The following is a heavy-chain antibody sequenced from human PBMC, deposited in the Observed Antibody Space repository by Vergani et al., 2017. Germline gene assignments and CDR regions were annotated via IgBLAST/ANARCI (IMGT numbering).Heavy chain of an antibody. V-gene: IGHV3-23*04. J-gene: IGHJ6*02. D-gene: IGHD5-12*01. Sequence: VQFVESAGGVVQPGGSLRLSCAASGFTFNHYAMNWVRQAPGKGLEWVSGISGSGGSTYYAGSVKGRFTISRDSSKNTLYLQMNSLSAGDTAVYYCAKANPRNSGYDYLYYYHAMDVWGQGTTVTVSS. CDR3: AKANPRNSGYDYLYYYHAMDV. CDR1: GFTFNHYA. CDR2: ISGSGGST.